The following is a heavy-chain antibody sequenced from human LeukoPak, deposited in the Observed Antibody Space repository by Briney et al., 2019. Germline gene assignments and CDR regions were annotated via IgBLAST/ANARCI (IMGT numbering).Heavy chain of an antibody. CDR3: ARDPQGYFDY. J-gene: IGHJ4*02. CDR1: GGSISSSSYY. V-gene: IGHV4-39*07. Sequence: SETLSLTCTVSGGSISSSSYYWGWIRQPPGKGLEWIGSIYYSGSTYYNPFLKSRVTISVDTSKNQFSLKLSSVTAADTAVYYCARDPQGYFDYWGQGTLVTVSS. CDR2: IYYSGST.